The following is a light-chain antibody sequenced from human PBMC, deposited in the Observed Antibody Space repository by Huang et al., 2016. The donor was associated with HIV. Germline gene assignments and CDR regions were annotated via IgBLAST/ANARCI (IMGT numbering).Light chain of an antibody. Sequence: EIVMTQYPATLSVSPGERATLSCRASQSVSSNLAWYQQKPGQTPKLRIYGASTRASGIPARFGGSGSWTEFTHTITSLQSEYFAVYYCQQYDKWPPGWTFGQGTKVEIK. CDR1: QSVSSN. CDR2: GAS. J-gene: IGKJ1*01. V-gene: IGKV3-15*01. CDR3: QQYDKWPPGWT.